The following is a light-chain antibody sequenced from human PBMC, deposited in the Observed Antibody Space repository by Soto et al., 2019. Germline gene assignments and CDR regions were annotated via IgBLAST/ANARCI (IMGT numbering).Light chain of an antibody. CDR1: QMVSSK. CDR2: GAS. V-gene: IGKV3-15*01. J-gene: IGKJ1*01. Sequence: EILMTQSSATLSVSPGERATLSCRSSQMVSSKLAGDQQKPGQAPRLLIYGASTRASGVPARFSGSGSGTALPLTISSLQSEDFAVYFCHHYHNWHMTFGXGTKADIX. CDR3: HHYHNWHMT.